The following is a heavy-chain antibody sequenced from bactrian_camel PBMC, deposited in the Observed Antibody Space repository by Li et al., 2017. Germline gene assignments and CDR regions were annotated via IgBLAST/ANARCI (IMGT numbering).Heavy chain of an antibody. V-gene: IGHV3S1*01. CDR3: AKPRSDTWYWTYLY. CDR1: GFTLSSYR. CDR2: INSGGDST. Sequence: VQLVESGGGSVQAGESLRLTCAASGFTLSSYRTYWVRQAPGKGLEWVSTINSGGDSTYYADSVKGRFTISRDNAKNTLDLHLNSLKTEDTAVYYCAKPRSDTWYWTYLYWGQGTQVTVS. J-gene: IGHJ4*01. D-gene: IGHD1*01.